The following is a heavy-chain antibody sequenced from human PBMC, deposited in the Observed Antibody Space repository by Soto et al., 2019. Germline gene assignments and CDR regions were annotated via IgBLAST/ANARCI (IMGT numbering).Heavy chain of an antibody. CDR2: IHHSGST. J-gene: IGHJ5*01. V-gene: IGHV4-59*01. CDR3: ARVVECRYGICSFWFGS. Sequence: SETLSLTCAVSAGSINTYYWSWVRQPPGKGLEWIGNIHHSGSTNYNPSLNSRVTISIDTSKNKLSLWLHSVTAADTAVYYCARVVECRYGICSFWFGSWGQGTLVTSPQ. D-gene: IGHD3-10*02. CDR1: AGSINTYY.